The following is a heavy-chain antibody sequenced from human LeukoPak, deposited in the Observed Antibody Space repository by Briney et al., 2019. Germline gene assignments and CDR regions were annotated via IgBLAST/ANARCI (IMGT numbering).Heavy chain of an antibody. D-gene: IGHD6-19*01. V-gene: IGHV1-18*01. Sequence: GASVKVSCKASGYTFTSYGISWVRQAPGQGLERMGWISAYNGNTNYAQKLQGRVTMTTDTSTSTAYMELRSLRSDDTAVYYCARDSLSSGWFYYFDYWGQGTLVTVSS. J-gene: IGHJ4*02. CDR2: ISAYNGNT. CDR3: ARDSLSSGWFYYFDY. CDR1: GYTFTSYG.